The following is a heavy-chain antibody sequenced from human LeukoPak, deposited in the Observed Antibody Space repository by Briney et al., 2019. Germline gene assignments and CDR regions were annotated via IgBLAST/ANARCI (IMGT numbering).Heavy chain of an antibody. J-gene: IGHJ4*02. V-gene: IGHV3-30*04. Sequence: GGSLRLSCAASGFTFSAFAMHWVRQAPGKGLEWVAAISYDARNKYYAVSVRGRFTISRDSSEDTLFLQMNSLRVEDTAVYYCARDVYSSGSYYFDYWGQGTLVTVSS. CDR1: GFTFSAFA. CDR2: ISYDARNK. D-gene: IGHD3-10*01. CDR3: ARDVYSSGSYYFDY.